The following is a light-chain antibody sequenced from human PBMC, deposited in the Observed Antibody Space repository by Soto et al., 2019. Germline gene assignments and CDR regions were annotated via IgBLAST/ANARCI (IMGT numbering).Light chain of an antibody. J-gene: IGKJ1*01. CDR3: QQYNNWWT. Sequence: EIVMTQSPGTLSLSPGETATLSCRASQSVSSNYVAWFHQKPGQAPRLLIYDASKRASGFPARFTGSGSGTEFTLTISSLQFDDSAVYYCQQYNNWWTFGQGTKVDIK. V-gene: IGKV3D-15*01. CDR1: QSVSSN. CDR2: DAS.